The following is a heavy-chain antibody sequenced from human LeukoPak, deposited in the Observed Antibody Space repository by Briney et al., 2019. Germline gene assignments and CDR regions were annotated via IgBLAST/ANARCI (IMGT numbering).Heavy chain of an antibody. D-gene: IGHD6-19*01. CDR3: ASVTDSSGWYLRTYYFDY. V-gene: IGHV3-7*01. Sequence: GGPLRLSCAASGFTHSSQWMICAGQAPGRRRECVAYIKQYGSEKYYVGSVKGRFTISRDNAKNSLYMQMNSLRAEDTAVYYCASVTDSSGWYLRTYYFDYWGQGTLVTVSS. J-gene: IGHJ4*02. CDR1: GFTHSSQW. CDR2: IKQYGSEK.